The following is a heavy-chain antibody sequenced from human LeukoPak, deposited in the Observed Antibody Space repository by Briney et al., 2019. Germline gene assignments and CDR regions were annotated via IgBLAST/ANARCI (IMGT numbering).Heavy chain of an antibody. CDR2: INPAGSVT. Sequence: GGSLRLSCSASGFTISSYWLHWVRQAPGKGLVWVSRINPAGSVTNHADSVRGRFTISRDTATNTLYLEMNSLRAEDTAVYYCSRDFVGAEDYWGQGTLVTVSS. D-gene: IGHD3-16*01. CDR1: GFTISSYW. V-gene: IGHV3-74*01. J-gene: IGHJ4*02. CDR3: SRDFVGAEDY.